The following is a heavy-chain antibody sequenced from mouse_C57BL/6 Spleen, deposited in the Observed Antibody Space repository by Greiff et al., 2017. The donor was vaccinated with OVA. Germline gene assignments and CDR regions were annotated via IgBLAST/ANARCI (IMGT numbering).Heavy chain of an antibody. CDR2: IYPGSGST. CDR3: ARGSDYSNYFYAMDY. Sequence: QVQLQQPGAELVKPGASVKMSCKASGYTFTSYWITWVKQRPGQGLEWIGDIYPGSGSTNYNEKFKSKATLTVDTSSSTAYMQLSSLTSEDSAVYYCARGSDYSNYFYAMDYWGQGTSVTVSS. D-gene: IGHD2-5*01. V-gene: IGHV1-55*01. CDR1: GYTFTSYW. J-gene: IGHJ4*01.